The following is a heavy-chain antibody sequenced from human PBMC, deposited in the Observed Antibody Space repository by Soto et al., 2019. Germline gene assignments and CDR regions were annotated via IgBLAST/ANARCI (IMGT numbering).Heavy chain of an antibody. Sequence: GESLKIAGKCSGYSCTSYWIGWARQMPGKGLEWMGLIYPGDTDTRYSTSFQGQVTISADKSISTAYLQWSSLKASDTAMYYCARFLDYGDYVIGYYYYGMDVWGQGTTVTISS. CDR1: GYSCTSYW. V-gene: IGHV5-51*01. CDR2: IYPGDTDT. D-gene: IGHD4-17*01. CDR3: ARFLDYGDYVIGYYYYGMDV. J-gene: IGHJ6*02.